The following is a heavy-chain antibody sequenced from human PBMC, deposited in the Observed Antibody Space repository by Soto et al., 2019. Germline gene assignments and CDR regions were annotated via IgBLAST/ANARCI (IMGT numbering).Heavy chain of an antibody. Sequence: ASVKVSCKASGYTFTSYGISWVRQAPGQGLEWMGWISAYNGNTNYAQKLQGRVTMTTDTSTSTAYMELRSLRSDDTAVYYCARSSLVLRYFDWLLSPKFDYRGQGSLVTGSS. CDR2: ISAYNGNT. D-gene: IGHD3-9*01. CDR1: GYTFTSYG. CDR3: ARSSLVLRYFDWLLSPKFDY. J-gene: IGHJ4*02. V-gene: IGHV1-18*01.